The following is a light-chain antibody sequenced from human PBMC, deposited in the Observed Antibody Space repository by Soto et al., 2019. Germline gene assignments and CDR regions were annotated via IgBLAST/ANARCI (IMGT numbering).Light chain of an antibody. V-gene: IGKV1-5*03. J-gene: IGKJ2*01. CDR3: QQYSSYSPYT. CDR2: EAS. CDR1: QTVYTW. Sequence: DVQITQSPSTLSASVGDRVTITCRASQTVYTWLAWYQQKPGTAPKLLIYEASTLHSGVPSRFTGSGSGTEFTLVIRRLQPDDFATYYCQQYSSYSPYTFGQGTMGDIK.